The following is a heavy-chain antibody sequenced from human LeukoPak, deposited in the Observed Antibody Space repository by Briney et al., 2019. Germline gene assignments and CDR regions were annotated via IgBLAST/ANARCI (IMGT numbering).Heavy chain of an antibody. D-gene: IGHD2-2*01. Sequence: SETLSLTCTVSGGSISSYYWSWIRQPPGKGLEWIGYIYYSGNTNYNPSLKSRVTISVDTSKNQFSLKLSSVTAADTAIYYCAREGYCSSTSCPDAFDIWGQGTMVTVSS. V-gene: IGHV4-59*01. CDR3: AREGYCSSTSCPDAFDI. CDR1: GGSISSYY. J-gene: IGHJ3*02. CDR2: IYYSGNT.